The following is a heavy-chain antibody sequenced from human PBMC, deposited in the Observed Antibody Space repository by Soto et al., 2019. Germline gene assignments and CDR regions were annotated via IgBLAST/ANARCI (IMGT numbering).Heavy chain of an antibody. Sequence: QVQLVESGGGVVQPGRSLRLSCAASGFTFSSYGMHWVRQAPGKGLEWVAVIWYDGSNKYYADSVKGRFTSSRDNSKNTLYLQMNSMRAADTAVYYCARDQVPDTYYYYYGMDVWGQGTTVNVSS. V-gene: IGHV3-33*01. CDR1: GFTFSSYG. CDR3: ARDQVPDTYYYYYGMDV. J-gene: IGHJ6*02. D-gene: IGHD2-2*01. CDR2: IWYDGSNK.